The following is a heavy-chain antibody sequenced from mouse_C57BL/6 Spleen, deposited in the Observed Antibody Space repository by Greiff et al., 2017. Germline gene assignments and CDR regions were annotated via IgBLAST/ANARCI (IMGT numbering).Heavy chain of an antibody. CDR1: GYTFTSYW. V-gene: IGHV1-64*01. Sequence: VQLQQPGAELVKPGASVKLSCKASGYTFTSYWMHWVKQRPGQGLEWIGMIHPNSGSTNYNEKFKSKATLTVDKSSSTAYMQLSSLTSEDSAVYYCARSGLRQNYFDYWGQGTTLTVSS. CDR3: ARSGLRQNYFDY. J-gene: IGHJ2*01. D-gene: IGHD1-1*01. CDR2: IHPNSGST.